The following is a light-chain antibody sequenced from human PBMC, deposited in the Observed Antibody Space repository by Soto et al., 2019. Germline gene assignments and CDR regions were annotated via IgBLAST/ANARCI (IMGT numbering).Light chain of an antibody. CDR2: GAS. V-gene: IGKV3-20*01. J-gene: IGKJ1*01. Sequence: EIVLTQSPGTLSLSPGERATLSCSASQSVSSSYLAWYQQKPGQAPRLLIYGASSRATGIPDRFSGSGSGTDFTLTISRLEPEDFAVYYCQQYGSSPRTFGQGTKVESK. CDR1: QSVSSSY. CDR3: QQYGSSPRT.